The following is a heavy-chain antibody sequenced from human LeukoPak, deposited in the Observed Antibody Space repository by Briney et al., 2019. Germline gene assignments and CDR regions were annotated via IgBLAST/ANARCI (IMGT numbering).Heavy chain of an antibody. Sequence: GGSLRLSCAGSGFIFNNFAMHWVRQPPGKGLEWVSGISWNSGSIDYADSVKGRFTISRDNAKNSLYLQMNSLRVEDTAFYYCAKDNRRHYTSGPNPDSLHWGQGALVTVSS. CDR2: ISWNSGSI. J-gene: IGHJ4*02. D-gene: IGHD6-19*01. CDR3: AKDNRRHYTSGPNPDSLH. CDR1: GFIFNNFA. V-gene: IGHV3-9*01.